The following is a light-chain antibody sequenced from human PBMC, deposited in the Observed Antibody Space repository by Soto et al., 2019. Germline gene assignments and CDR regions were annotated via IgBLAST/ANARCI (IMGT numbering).Light chain of an antibody. V-gene: IGKV3-20*01. J-gene: IGKJ1*01. CDR3: QQYGNSPQT. CDR1: QSVSSSV. Sequence: EILLTPSLSTLALSTGARVTLSCRASQSVSSSVLAWYQQKPGQAPRLLIYGASTRATGIPDRFSGSGSGTDFALTIATLETGDFAVYYCQQYGNSPQTVGQGTKV. CDR2: GAS.